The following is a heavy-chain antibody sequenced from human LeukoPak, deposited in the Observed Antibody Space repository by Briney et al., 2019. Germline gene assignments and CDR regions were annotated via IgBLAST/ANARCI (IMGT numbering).Heavy chain of an antibody. CDR2: INPGGSST. J-gene: IGHJ4*02. CDR3: ARSNQADDY. D-gene: IGHD1-14*01. Sequence: GGSLRLSCAASGFTFSSYWMHWVRQVPGKGLVWVSRINPGGSSTAYADSVKCRFTISRDNAKNTLYLQMDSLRAEDTAIYYCARSNQADDYWGQGTLVTVSS. CDR1: GFTFSSYW. V-gene: IGHV3-74*01.